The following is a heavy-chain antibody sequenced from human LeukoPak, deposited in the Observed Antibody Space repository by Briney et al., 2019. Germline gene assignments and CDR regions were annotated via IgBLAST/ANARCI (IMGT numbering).Heavy chain of an antibody. Sequence: SETLSLTCTVSGGSISSYYWSWIRQPPGKGLEWIGYIYYSGSTNYNPSLKSRVTISVDTSKNQFSLKLSSVNAADTAVYYCARGWSGSYYYYYMDVWGKGTTVTVSS. CDR1: GGSISSYY. J-gene: IGHJ6*03. CDR3: ARGWSGSYYYYYMDV. D-gene: IGHD3-3*01. CDR2: IYYSGST. V-gene: IGHV4-59*01.